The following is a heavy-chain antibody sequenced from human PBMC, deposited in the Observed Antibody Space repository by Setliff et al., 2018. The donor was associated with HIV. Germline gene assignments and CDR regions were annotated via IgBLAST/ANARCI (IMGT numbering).Heavy chain of an antibody. V-gene: IGHV4-38-2*01. Sequence: LSLTCAVSGYSISSGYYWGWIRQPPGKGLEWIGNIYYSGSTYYNPSLKSRVTISLDTSKNQFSLKLSSVTAADTAVYYCMRGRSITIFGVAYFDFWGQGTQVTVSS. D-gene: IGHD3-3*01. CDR3: MRGRSITIFGVAYFDF. CDR2: IYYSGST. J-gene: IGHJ4*02. CDR1: GYSISSGYY.